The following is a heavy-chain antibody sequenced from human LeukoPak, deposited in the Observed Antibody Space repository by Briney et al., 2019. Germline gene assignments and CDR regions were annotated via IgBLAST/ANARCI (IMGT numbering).Heavy chain of an antibody. Sequence: ASVKVSCKASGYTFTSYYMHWVRQAPGQGLEWMGIINTSGGSTSYAQKLQGRVTMTTDTSTSTAYMELRSLRSDDTAVYYCARAYGSGSYSGYYFDYWGQGTLVTVSS. CDR2: INTSGGST. CDR3: ARAYGSGSYSGYYFDY. D-gene: IGHD3-10*01. CDR1: GYTFTSYY. J-gene: IGHJ4*02. V-gene: IGHV1-46*01.